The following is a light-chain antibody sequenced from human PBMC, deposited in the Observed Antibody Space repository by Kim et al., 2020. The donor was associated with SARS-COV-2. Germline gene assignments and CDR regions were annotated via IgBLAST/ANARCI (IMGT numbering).Light chain of an antibody. CDR1: HDIAKY. Sequence: DIQLTQSPSSLSASVGDRVTITCQASHDIAKYLNWYQQKPGKAPNLLIYDASNLERGVPSRFSGGGSVTYFTLTITSLQPEDIATYYCKHYDSFPHTFGQGTKLEI. V-gene: IGKV1-33*01. J-gene: IGKJ2*01. CDR3: KHYDSFPHT. CDR2: DAS.